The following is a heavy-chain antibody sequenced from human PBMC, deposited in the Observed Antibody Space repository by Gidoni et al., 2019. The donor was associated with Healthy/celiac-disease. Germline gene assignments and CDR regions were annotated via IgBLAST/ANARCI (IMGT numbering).Heavy chain of an antibody. J-gene: IGHJ4*02. CDR2: ISGSGGST. CDR3: ATVSQQRDY. D-gene: IGHD6-25*01. CDR1: GFTFSSDA. Sequence: EVQLLESGGGVVQPGGSLRLSSEASGFTFSSDAMGWVRQAPGKVLEWVSAISGSGGSTYYADSVKGRVTISRDNSKTTLYLQMNSLRAADTAVYYCATVSQQRDYWGQGTLVTVSS. V-gene: IGHV3-23*01.